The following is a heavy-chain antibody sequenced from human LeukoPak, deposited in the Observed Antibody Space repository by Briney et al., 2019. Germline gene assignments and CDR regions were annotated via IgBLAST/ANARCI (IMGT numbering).Heavy chain of an antibody. Sequence: GSLRLSCVVSGFGFSDSYMTWIRQPPGKGLEWIGSIYYSGSTYYNPSLKSRVTISVDTSKNQFSLKLSSVTAADTAVYYCARGYYDSSGYYYYYYYMDVWGKGTTVTVSS. D-gene: IGHD3-22*01. CDR2: IYYSGST. CDR3: ARGYYDSSGYYYYYYYMDV. J-gene: IGHJ6*03. V-gene: IGHV4-38-2*01. CDR1: GFGFSDSY.